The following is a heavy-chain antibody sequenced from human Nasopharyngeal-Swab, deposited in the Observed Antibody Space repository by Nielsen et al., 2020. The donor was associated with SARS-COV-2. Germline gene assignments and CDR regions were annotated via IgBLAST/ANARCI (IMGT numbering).Heavy chain of an antibody. J-gene: IGHJ6*03. Sequence: IRQRPGQGLEWLARIDLDDDKYYSTSLKTRHTISKDTSKNQVVLTMTNMDPVDTATYYCARIRAGTVTTYYYYMDVWGKGTTVTVSS. CDR2: IDLDDDK. CDR3: ARIRAGTVTTYYYYMDV. V-gene: IGHV2-70*11. D-gene: IGHD4-11*01.